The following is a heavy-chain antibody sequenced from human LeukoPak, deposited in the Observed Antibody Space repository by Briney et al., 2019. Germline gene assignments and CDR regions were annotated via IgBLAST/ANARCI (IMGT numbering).Heavy chain of an antibody. J-gene: IGHJ4*02. CDR2: IGTSASTI. Sequence: GGSLRLSCAASGFTFSEHYMSWIRPAPGKGLEWVSYIGTSASTIYYADSVKGRFTISRDNAKNSLYLQMNSLRAEDTAVYYCARGHYGLDYWGQGTLVTVSS. D-gene: IGHD4-17*01. CDR3: ARGHYGLDY. V-gene: IGHV3-11*01. CDR1: GFTFSEHY.